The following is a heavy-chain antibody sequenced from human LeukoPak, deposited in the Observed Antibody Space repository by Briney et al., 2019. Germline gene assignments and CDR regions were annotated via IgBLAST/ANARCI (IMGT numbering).Heavy chain of an antibody. V-gene: IGHV1-8*02. CDR3: AINPPGGPDY. D-gene: IGHD2-8*02. CDR2: MNPNSGNT. Sequence: GASVKVSCKASGYTFTGYYMHWVRQATGQGLEWMGWMNPNSGNTGYAQKFQGRVTMTRNTSISTAYMELSSLRSEDTAVYYCAINPPGGPDYWGQGTLVTVSS. CDR1: GYTFTGYY. J-gene: IGHJ4*02.